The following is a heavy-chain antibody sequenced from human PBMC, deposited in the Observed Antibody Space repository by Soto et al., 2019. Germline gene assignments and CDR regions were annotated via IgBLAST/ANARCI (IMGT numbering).Heavy chain of an antibody. J-gene: IGHJ4*02. CDR2: IYPSDSDT. CDR3: ARGSGYHNY. V-gene: IGHV5-51*01. CDR1: GDTFTTNW. D-gene: IGHD5-12*01. Sequence: RGESVKISCXVSGDTFTTNWIAWVRQMPGKGLERMGIIYPSDSDTRYSPSFQGQVTISVDKSISTAYLQWSSLKASDTATYYCARGSGYHNYWGQGTRVTVSS.